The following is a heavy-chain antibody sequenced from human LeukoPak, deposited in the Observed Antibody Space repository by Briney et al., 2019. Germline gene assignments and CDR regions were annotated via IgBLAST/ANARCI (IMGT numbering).Heavy chain of an antibody. CDR1: GFTFSSYA. V-gene: IGHV3-23*01. J-gene: IGHJ5*02. CDR3: ARGYSSSWYELGNWFDP. D-gene: IGHD6-13*01. CDR2: ISGSGGST. Sequence: GGSLRLSCAASGFTFSSYAMSWVRQAPGKGLEWVSGISGSGGSTYFADSVKGRFTISRDNSKNTLYLQNNSLRAEDTAVYYCARGYSSSWYELGNWFDPWGQGTLVTVSS.